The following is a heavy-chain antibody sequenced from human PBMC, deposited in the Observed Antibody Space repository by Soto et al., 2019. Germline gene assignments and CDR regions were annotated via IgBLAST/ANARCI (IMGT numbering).Heavy chain of an antibody. D-gene: IGHD2-15*01. Sequence: QVQLVQSGSEVRKPGSSVKVSCKASGGTFSSDAFSWVRQAPGQGLEWMGGIIPTSGTANYAQKFQGRATITADKSTSTAYMELSSLTSEDTAVYFCARGQGYCSGGICYYYYYGMDVWGQGTTVTVSS. CDR2: IIPTSGTA. J-gene: IGHJ6*02. CDR1: GGTFSSDA. V-gene: IGHV1-69*06. CDR3: ARGQGYCSGGICYYYYYGMDV.